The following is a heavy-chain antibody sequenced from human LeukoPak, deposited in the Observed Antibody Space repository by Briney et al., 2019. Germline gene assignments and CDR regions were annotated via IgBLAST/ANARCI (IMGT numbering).Heavy chain of an antibody. V-gene: IGHV4-59*01. CDR1: GGSINRYY. D-gene: IGHD1-1*01. CDR3: ARDISGPTGL. Sequence: PSETLSLTCTVSGGSINRYYWSWIRQPPGKGLEWIGFIYYRVTTKYNPSLKSRVTLSLDTSKNHFSLTLSSVTAADTAVYYCARDISGPTGLWGQGTLVTVSS. J-gene: IGHJ4*02. CDR2: IYYRVTT.